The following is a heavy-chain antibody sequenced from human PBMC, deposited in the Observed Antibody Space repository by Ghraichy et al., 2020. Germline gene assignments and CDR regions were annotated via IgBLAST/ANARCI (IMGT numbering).Heavy chain of an antibody. D-gene: IGHD6-6*01. J-gene: IGHJ4*02. CDR1: GGSFSGYY. V-gene: IGHV4-34*01. Sequence: SETLSLTCAVYGGSFSGYYWSWIRQPPGKGLEWIGEINHSGSTNYNPSLKSRVTISVDTSKNQFSLKLSSVTAADTAVYYCAREWVAARPTDSGYFDYWGQGTLVTVSS. CDR3: AREWVAARPTDSGYFDY. CDR2: INHSGST.